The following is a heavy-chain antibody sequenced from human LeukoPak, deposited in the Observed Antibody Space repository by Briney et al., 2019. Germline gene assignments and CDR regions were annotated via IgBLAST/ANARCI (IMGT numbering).Heavy chain of an antibody. V-gene: IGHV1-69*13. D-gene: IGHD2-2*01. J-gene: IGHJ4*02. CDR1: GGTFSSYA. CDR3: ARLRIYCSSTSCSMEYYFDY. Sequence: SVKVSCKASGGTFSSYAISWVRQAPGQGLEWMGGIIPIFGTANYAQKFQGRVTVTADESTSTAYMELSSLRSEDTAVYYCARLRIYCSSTSCSMEYYFDYWGQGTLVTVSS. CDR2: IIPIFGTA.